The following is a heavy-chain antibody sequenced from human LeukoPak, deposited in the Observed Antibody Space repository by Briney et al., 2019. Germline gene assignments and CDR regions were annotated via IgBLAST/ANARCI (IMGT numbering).Heavy chain of an antibody. CDR1: GFTFSSYA. Sequence: PGRSLRLSCGASGFTFSSYAMHWVRQAPGKGLEWVAVISYDGSNKYYADSVKGRFTISRDNSKNTLYLQMNSLRAEDTAVYYCARDSFGLDYWGQGTLVTVSS. CDR3: ARDSFGLDY. D-gene: IGHD3-16*01. CDR2: ISYDGSNK. V-gene: IGHV3-30*01. J-gene: IGHJ4*02.